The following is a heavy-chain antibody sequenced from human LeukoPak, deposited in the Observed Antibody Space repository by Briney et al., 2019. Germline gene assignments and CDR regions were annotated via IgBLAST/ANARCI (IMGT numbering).Heavy chain of an antibody. CDR2: IIPIFGTA. Sequence: GASVKVSCKASGGTFSSYAISWVRQAPGQGLEWMGGIIPIFGTANYAQKFQGRVTITADKSTSTAYMELSSLRSEDTAVYYCARDSSVDYYDSSGYLSMDVWGKGTTVTVSS. J-gene: IGHJ6*04. CDR3: ARDSSVDYYDSSGYLSMDV. CDR1: GGTFSSYA. D-gene: IGHD3-22*01. V-gene: IGHV1-69*06.